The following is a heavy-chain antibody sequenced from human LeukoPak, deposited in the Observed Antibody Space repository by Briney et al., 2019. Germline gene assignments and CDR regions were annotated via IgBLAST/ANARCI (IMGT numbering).Heavy chain of an antibody. CDR1: GFSLSNYG. Sequence: GGSLRLSCAASGFSLSNYGMHWVRQAPGKGLEWVSGISGSGFTTYYADSVKGRFTISRGNSKNTLYVQMNSLRAEDTAVYYCAKSSNHYRPFDDWGQGTLVTVSS. J-gene: IGHJ4*02. CDR2: ISGSGFTT. CDR3: AKSSNHYRPFDD. D-gene: IGHD3-16*02. V-gene: IGHV3-23*01.